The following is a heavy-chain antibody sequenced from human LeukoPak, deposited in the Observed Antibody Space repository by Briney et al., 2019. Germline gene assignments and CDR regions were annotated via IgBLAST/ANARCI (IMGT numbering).Heavy chain of an antibody. CDR1: GFTFSSYD. CDR2: ISYDGSNK. Sequence: GRSPRLSCAASGFTFSSYDMHWVRQAPGKGLEWVAVISYDGSNKYYADSVKGRFTISRDNSKNTLYLQMNSLRAEDTAVYYCANDGVTTNWGQGTLVTVSS. D-gene: IGHD4-17*01. CDR3: ANDGVTTN. J-gene: IGHJ4*02. V-gene: IGHV3-30*18.